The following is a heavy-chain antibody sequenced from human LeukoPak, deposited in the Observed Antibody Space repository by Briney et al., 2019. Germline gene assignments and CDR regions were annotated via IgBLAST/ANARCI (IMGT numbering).Heavy chain of an antibody. D-gene: IGHD2-2*01. V-gene: IGHV1-69*06. CDR3: ARSFCSSTSCYGASYYYYYMDV. J-gene: IGHJ6*03. CDR2: IIPIFGTA. Sequence: GASVKVSCTASGGTFSSYAISWVRQAPGQGPEWMGRIIPIFGTANYAQKFQGRVTITADKSTSTAYMELSSLRSEDTAVYYCARSFCSSTSCYGASYYYYYMDVWGKGTTVTVSS. CDR1: GGTFSSYA.